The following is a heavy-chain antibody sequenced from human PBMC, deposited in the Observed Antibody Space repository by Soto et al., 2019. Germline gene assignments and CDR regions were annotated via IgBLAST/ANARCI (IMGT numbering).Heavy chain of an antibody. Sequence: KTGGSLRLSCRASGFTFGGFAMSWFRQAPGKGLEWVGFSRGRAYRGTTEYAASVRDRFTISRDDSESIAYLQMNSLKTEDTGVYFCSRGMDSAYETSPLPFDFWGQGTPVTVSS. D-gene: IGHD5-12*01. CDR3: SRGMDSAYETSPLPFDF. J-gene: IGHJ4*02. V-gene: IGHV3-49*05. CDR1: GFTFGGFA. CDR2: SRGRAYRGTT.